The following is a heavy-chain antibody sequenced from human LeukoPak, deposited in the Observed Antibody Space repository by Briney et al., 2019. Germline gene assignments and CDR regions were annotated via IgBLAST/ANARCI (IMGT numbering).Heavy chain of an antibody. J-gene: IGHJ4*02. CDR3: ARGPYSSSWYEDY. CDR1: GYSFTEYY. CDR2: INPSLGST. D-gene: IGHD6-13*01. V-gene: IGHV1-46*01. Sequence: GASVKVSCKASGYSFTEYYMYWVRRAPGQGLEWMGIINPSLGSTSYARKFQGRVFMTRDMSTSTVYMELSSLTSEDTAVYYCARGPYSSSWYEDYWGQGTLVPVSS.